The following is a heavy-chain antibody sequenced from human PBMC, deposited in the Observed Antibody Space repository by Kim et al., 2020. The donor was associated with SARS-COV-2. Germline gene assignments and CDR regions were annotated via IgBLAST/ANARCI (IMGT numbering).Heavy chain of an antibody. Sequence: YSPNLQGRVTITRDTSATTAYMELSSLTFKDTAVYYCAREGSGSYNWLDPWGQGTLVTVSS. D-gene: IGHD3-10*01. V-gene: IGHV1-3*01. J-gene: IGHJ5*02. CDR3: AREGSGSYNWLDP.